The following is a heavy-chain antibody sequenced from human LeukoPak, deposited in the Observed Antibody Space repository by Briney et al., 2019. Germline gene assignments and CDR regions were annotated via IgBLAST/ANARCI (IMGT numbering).Heavy chain of an antibody. CDR3: AADSSGNDAFDI. CDR2: FDPEDGET. Sequence: ASVKVSCKVSGYTLTELSMHWVRQAPGKGLEWMGGFDPEDGETIYAQKFQERVTITRDMSTSTAYMDLSSLRSEDTAVYYCAADSSGNDAFDIWGQGTMVTVSS. CDR1: GYTLTELS. J-gene: IGHJ3*02. D-gene: IGHD6-25*01. V-gene: IGHV1-24*01.